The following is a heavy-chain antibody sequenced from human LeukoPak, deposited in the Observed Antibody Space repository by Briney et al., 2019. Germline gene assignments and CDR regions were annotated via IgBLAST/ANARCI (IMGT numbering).Heavy chain of an antibody. CDR3: ARPLNTMVRGITTATDFFSYAMDV. D-gene: IGHD3-10*01. Sequence: SVKVSCKASGGTFGSYAISWVRQAPGQGLEWMGGILPSFGATKYSQKFQDRVTITADVSTTTVYMDLTSLSSEDTALYYCARPLNTMVRGITTATDFFSYAMDVWGQGAAVTVSS. CDR2: ILPSFGAT. V-gene: IGHV1-69*01. J-gene: IGHJ6*02. CDR1: GGTFGSYA.